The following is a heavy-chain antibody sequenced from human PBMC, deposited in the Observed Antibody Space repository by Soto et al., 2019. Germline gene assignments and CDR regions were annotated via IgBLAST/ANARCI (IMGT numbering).Heavy chain of an antibody. Sequence: SQTLSLTCAISGDSVSSNTVAWNWIRQSPSRGLEWLGRTYYRSKWYDDYAESVKSRITINPDTSKNQFSLHLNSVTLEDTAVYYRARSWFGHQVPWFDFWGQGTLVTVSS. D-gene: IGHD3-16*01. J-gene: IGHJ5*01. CDR3: ARSWFGHQVPWFDF. CDR1: GDSVSSNTVA. CDR2: TYYRSKWYD. V-gene: IGHV6-1*01.